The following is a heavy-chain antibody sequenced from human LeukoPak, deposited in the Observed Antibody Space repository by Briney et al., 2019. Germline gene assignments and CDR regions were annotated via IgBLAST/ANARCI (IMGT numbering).Heavy chain of an antibody. CDR1: GYTFTSYG. CDR3: ARAAREMATTPDFDY. Sequence: ASVKVSCKASGYTFTSYGISWVRQAPGQGLEWMGWISAYNGNTNYAQKLQGRVTMTTDTSTSTAYMELRSLRSDDTAVYYCARAAREMATTPDFDYWGQGTLVTVSS. CDR2: ISAYNGNT. V-gene: IGHV1-18*01. J-gene: IGHJ4*02. D-gene: IGHD5-24*01.